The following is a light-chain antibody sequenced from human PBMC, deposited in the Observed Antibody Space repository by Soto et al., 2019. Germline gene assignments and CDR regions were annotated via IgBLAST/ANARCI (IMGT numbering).Light chain of an antibody. CDR2: EVS. CDR1: SSDVGSYDL. Sequence: QSVLTQPASVSGSPGQSITISCTGTSSDVGSYDLVSWYQQHPGKAPKLMIYEVSKRPSGVSNRFFGSKSGNTASLTISGLQSEDEADYYCCSYAGPSTLQFGGGTKLTVL. V-gene: IGLV2-23*02. CDR3: CSYAGPSTLQ. J-gene: IGLJ2*01.